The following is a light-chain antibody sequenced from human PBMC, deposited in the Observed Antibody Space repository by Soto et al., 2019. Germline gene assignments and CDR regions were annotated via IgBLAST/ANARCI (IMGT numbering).Light chain of an antibody. CDR1: QSISSW. Sequence: DIQMTQSPSTLSASVGDRVTISCRASQSISSWLAWYQQKPGKAPRILIYKASTLASGVPSRFSGSGSGTEFTLTINRLQPDDFETYYCQQYHIYSGTFGQGTKVDIK. CDR2: KAS. J-gene: IGKJ1*01. V-gene: IGKV1-5*03. CDR3: QQYHIYSGT.